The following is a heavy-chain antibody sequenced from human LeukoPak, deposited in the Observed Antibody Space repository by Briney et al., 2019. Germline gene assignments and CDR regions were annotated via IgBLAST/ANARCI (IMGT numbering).Heavy chain of an antibody. CDR3: ARLKSLYSSSWAPFDY. Sequence: ASVKVSCKASGYTFTGCYMHWVRQAPGQGLEWMGWINPNSGGTNYAQKFQGRVTMTRDTSISTAYMELSSLRSEDTAVYYCARLKSLYSSSWAPFDYWGQGTLVTVSS. J-gene: IGHJ4*02. CDR2: INPNSGGT. CDR1: GYTFTGCY. V-gene: IGHV1-2*02. D-gene: IGHD6-13*01.